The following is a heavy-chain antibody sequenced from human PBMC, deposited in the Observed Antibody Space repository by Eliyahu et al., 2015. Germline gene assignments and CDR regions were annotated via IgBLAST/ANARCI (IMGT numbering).Heavy chain of an antibody. Sequence: QVQLVESGGGVVQPGGSLRLSCVASGFTFWAYGLXWVRQAPGKGVXWVAXIYKXGRIQNYADSVKGRFTISRDDSNNTLSLQMSSLRVEDTAVYFCARDGYCRGGTCYSGYYFDQWGQGTLVTVSS. D-gene: IGHD2-15*01. CDR1: GFTFWAYG. CDR2: IYKXGRIQ. J-gene: IGHJ4*02. V-gene: IGHV3-33*01. CDR3: ARDGYCRGGTCYSGYYFDQ.